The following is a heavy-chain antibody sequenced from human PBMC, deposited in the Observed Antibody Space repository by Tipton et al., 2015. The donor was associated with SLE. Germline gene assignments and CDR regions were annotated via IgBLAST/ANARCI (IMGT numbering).Heavy chain of an antibody. J-gene: IGHJ3*02. Sequence: GSLRLSCAASGFSFSTYPMSWVRQAPGKRLEWVANIKQDGSEKYSMDSVKGRFTISRDNAENSLFLQMNSLRAEDTAVYYCARGDYYHSDAYHDAFDIWGQGTMVTVSS. D-gene: IGHD3-22*01. CDR1: GFSFSTYP. CDR3: ARGDYYHSDAYHDAFDI. CDR2: IKQDGSEK. V-gene: IGHV3-7*04.